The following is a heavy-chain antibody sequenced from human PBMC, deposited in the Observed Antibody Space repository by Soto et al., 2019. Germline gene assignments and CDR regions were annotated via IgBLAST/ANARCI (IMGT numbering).Heavy chain of an antibody. Sequence: ASVKVSCKASGYTFTSYYMHWVRQAPGQGLEWMGIINPSGGSTSYAQKFQGRVTMTRDTSTSTVYMELSSLRSEDTAVYYCARQETHIVVVTAGAFDIWGQGTMVTVSS. CDR3: ARQETHIVVVTAGAFDI. J-gene: IGHJ3*02. CDR1: GYTFTSYY. V-gene: IGHV1-46*01. CDR2: INPSGGST. D-gene: IGHD2-21*02.